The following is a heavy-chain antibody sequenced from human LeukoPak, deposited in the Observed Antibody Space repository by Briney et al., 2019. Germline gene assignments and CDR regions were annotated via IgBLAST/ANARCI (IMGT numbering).Heavy chain of an antibody. J-gene: IGHJ4*02. CDR3: ARGRRGTMVRGVIIPYFDY. CDR1: GFTFSSYS. V-gene: IGHV3-21*01. CDR2: ISSSSSYI. Sequence: GGSLRLSCAASGFTFSSYSMNWVRQAPGKGLEWVSSISSSSSYIYYADSVKGRFTISRDNAKNSLYLQMNSLRAEDTAVYYCARGRRGTMVRGVIIPYFDYWGRGTLVTVSS. D-gene: IGHD3-10*01.